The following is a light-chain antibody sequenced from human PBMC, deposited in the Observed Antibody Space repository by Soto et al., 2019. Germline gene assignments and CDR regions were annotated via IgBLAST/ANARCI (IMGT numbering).Light chain of an antibody. CDR3: FSFTTDWTHV. Sequence: QSALTQPASVSGTPGQSITISCTGSNSDVGIYDFVSWYQHHPGRAPKLIVSEVSHRPSGVSNRFSGSKSGNAASLTISGLQAEDEADYFCFSFTTDWTHVFGTGTKVTVL. J-gene: IGLJ1*01. V-gene: IGLV2-14*01. CDR1: NSDVGIYDF. CDR2: EVS.